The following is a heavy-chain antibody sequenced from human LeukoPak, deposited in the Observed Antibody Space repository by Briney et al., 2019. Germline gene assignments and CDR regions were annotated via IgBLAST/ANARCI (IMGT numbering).Heavy chain of an antibody. Sequence: GGSLRLSCAASGFTFSSYGMHWVRQAPGKGLEWVAVIWYDGSNKYYADSVKGRFTISRDNSQYTLYLQMNSLRLEDTAVYYCARDLIPYSASSGFDYWGQGILVTVSS. J-gene: IGHJ4*02. D-gene: IGHD6-6*01. CDR2: IWYDGSNK. V-gene: IGHV3-33*01. CDR3: ARDLIPYSASSGFDY. CDR1: GFTFSSYG.